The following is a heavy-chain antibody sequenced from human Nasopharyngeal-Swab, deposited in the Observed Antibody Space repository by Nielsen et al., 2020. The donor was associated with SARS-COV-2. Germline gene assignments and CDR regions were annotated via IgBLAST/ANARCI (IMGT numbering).Heavy chain of an antibody. V-gene: IGHV4-59*01. Sequence: SETLSLTCTVSGGSISSYHWSWIRQPPGKGLEWIGYIYYSGSTNYNPSLKSRVTISVDTSKNQFSLKLSSVTAADTAVYYCARRTVTTKAFDIWGQGTMVTVSS. D-gene: IGHD4-17*01. J-gene: IGHJ3*02. CDR3: ARRTVTTKAFDI. CDR1: GGSISSYH. CDR2: IYYSGST.